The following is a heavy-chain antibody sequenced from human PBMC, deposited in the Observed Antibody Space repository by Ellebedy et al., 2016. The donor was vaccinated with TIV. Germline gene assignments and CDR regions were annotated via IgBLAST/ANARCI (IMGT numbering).Heavy chain of an antibody. CDR3: ARGVPSQLWLSDY. CDR2: MNPNSGNT. D-gene: IGHD5-18*01. J-gene: IGHJ4*02. Sequence: AASVKVSCKASGDTFNRYVISWVRQAPGQGLEWMGWMNPNSGNTGYAQKFQGRVTMTWNTSISTAYMELSSLRSEDTAVYYCARGVPSQLWLSDYWGQGTLVTVSS. CDR1: GDTFNRYV. V-gene: IGHV1-8*01.